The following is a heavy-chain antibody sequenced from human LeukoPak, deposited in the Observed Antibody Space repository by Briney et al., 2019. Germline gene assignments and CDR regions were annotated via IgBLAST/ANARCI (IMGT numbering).Heavy chain of an antibody. J-gene: IGHJ4*02. CDR1: GYTFTGYY. Sequence: ASVKVSCKASGYTFTGYYMHWVRQAPGQGLEWMGWTNPNSGGTNYAQKFQGRVTMTRDTSISTAYMELSRLRSDDTAVYYCARDPYSIVPAAIRGDYWGQGTLVTVSS. CDR2: TNPNSGGT. D-gene: IGHD2-2*02. V-gene: IGHV1-2*02. CDR3: ARDPYSIVPAAIRGDY.